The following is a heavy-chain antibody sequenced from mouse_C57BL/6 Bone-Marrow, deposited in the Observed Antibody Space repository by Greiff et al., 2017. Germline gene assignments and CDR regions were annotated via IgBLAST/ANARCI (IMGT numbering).Heavy chain of an antibody. D-gene: IGHD3-2*02. CDR1: GYAFSSSW. CDR3: VTAQALYAMDY. V-gene: IGHV1-82*01. Sequence: QVQLQQSGPELVKPGASVKISCKASGYAFSSSWMNWVKQRPGKGLEWIGRIYPGDGDTNYNGKFKGKATLTADKSSSTAYMQLSSLTSEDSAVYFCVTAQALYAMDYWGQGTSVTVFS. CDR2: IYPGDGDT. J-gene: IGHJ4*01.